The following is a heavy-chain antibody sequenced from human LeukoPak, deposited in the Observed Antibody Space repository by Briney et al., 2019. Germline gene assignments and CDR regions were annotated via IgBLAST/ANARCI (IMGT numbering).Heavy chain of an antibody. CDR1: GGSISSSSYY. CDR2: IYYSGST. V-gene: IGHV4-39*07. CDR3: ARGDSSGYYHYNFDY. Sequence: PSETLSLTCTVSGGSISSSSYYWGWIRQPPGKGLEWIGSIYYSGSTYYNPSLKSRVTISVDTSKNQFSPKLSSVTAADTAVYYCARGDSSGYYHYNFDYWGQGTLVTVSS. J-gene: IGHJ4*02. D-gene: IGHD3-22*01.